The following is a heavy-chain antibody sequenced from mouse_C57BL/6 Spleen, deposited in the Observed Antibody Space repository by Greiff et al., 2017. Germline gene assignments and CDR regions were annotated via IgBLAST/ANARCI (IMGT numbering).Heavy chain of an antibody. CDR3: ASADGYYDAMDY. J-gene: IGHJ4*01. D-gene: IGHD2-3*01. CDR2: IHPNSGST. Sequence: QVQLQQPGAELVKPGASVKLSCKASGYTFTSYWMPWVKQRPGQGLEWIGMIHPNSGSTNYNEKFKSKATLTVDKSSSTAYMQLSSLTSEDSAVYYCASADGYYDAMDYWGQGTSVTVSS. V-gene: IGHV1-64*01. CDR1: GYTFTSYW.